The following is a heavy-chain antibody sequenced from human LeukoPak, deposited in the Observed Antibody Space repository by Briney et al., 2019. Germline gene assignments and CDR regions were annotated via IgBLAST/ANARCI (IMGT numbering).Heavy chain of an antibody. V-gene: IGHV3-30*04. Sequence: GGSLRLSCAASGFTFSSYAMHWVRQAPGKGLEWVAVISYDGSNKYYADPVKGRFTISRDNSKNTLYLQMNSLRAEDTAVYYCAKPYYYDSSGYYPPPDYWGQGTLVTVSS. CDR1: GFTFSSYA. J-gene: IGHJ4*02. D-gene: IGHD3-22*01. CDR2: ISYDGSNK. CDR3: AKPYYYDSSGYYPPPDY.